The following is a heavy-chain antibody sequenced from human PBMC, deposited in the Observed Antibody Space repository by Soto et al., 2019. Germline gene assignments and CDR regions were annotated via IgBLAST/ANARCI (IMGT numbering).Heavy chain of an antibody. CDR3: ANSHAGAHITAAVH. V-gene: IGHV4-30-2*01. Sequence: QLQLQQSGSGLVKPSQTLSLTCAVSGGSISSGGYSWSWIRQPPGKGLEWIGYIYHSGSTYYNPSLKSRVTISVDRSKNQCSLKLSSVTAADTAVYYCANSHAGAHITAAVHWGQGTLVTVSS. J-gene: IGHJ4*02. D-gene: IGHD6-13*01. CDR2: IYHSGST. CDR1: GGSISSGGYS.